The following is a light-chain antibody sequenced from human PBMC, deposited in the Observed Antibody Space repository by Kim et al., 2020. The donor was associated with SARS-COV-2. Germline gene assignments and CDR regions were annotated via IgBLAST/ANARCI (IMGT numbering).Light chain of an antibody. Sequence: QSALTQPASVSGSPGQSITISCTGTSSDVGGYNYVSWYQHHPGKAPTLMIYDVNKRPSGVSNRFSGSKSGNTASLTISGLQAEDESDYYCSSYTSSTTWVFGGGTQLTVL. V-gene: IGLV2-14*03. CDR1: SSDVGGYNY. J-gene: IGLJ3*02. CDR3: SSYTSSTTWV. CDR2: DVN.